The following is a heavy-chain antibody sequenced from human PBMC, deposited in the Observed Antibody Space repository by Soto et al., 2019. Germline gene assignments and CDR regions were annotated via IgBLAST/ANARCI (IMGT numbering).Heavy chain of an antibody. CDR1: GYTFTSYD. CDR2: MNPHSGNT. D-gene: IGHD2-2*01. V-gene: IGHV1-8*01. J-gene: IGHJ5*02. CDR3: ARLKQEYAVA. Sequence: QVQLVQSGAEVKKPGASVKVSCKASGYTFTSYDINWVRLAPGQGLQWMGWMNPHSGNTAYAQKFQGRVTMTRNTSISTAYMQLSSLRSEDTAVYYCARLKQEYAVAWGQGTLVTVSS.